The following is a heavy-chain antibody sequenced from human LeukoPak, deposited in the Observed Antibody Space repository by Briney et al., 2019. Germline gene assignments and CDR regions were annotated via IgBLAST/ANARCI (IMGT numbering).Heavy chain of an antibody. V-gene: IGHV3-11*01. CDR3: ARELHSSTWDYYYMDV. Sequence: PGGSLRLSCAASGFTFSNYYMNWIRQAPGEGLEWVSSITSTGVTIYYADSVKGRFTMSRDNAKNSLYLQMNSLKPDDTAVYFCARELHSSTWDYYYMDVWGKGTTVTVSS. CDR1: GFTFSNYY. D-gene: IGHD6-13*01. J-gene: IGHJ6*03. CDR2: ITSTGVTI.